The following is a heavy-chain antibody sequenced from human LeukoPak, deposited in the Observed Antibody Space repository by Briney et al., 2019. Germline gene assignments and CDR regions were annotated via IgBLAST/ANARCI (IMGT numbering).Heavy chain of an antibody. D-gene: IGHD3-10*01. J-gene: IGHJ5*02. CDR1: GYSISSGYY. Sequence: PSETLSLTCTVSGYSISSGYYWGWIRQPPGKGLEWIGSIYYSGSTYYNPSLKSRVTISVDTSKNQFSLKLSSVTAADTAVYYCARDRITMVRGVIFLHWFDPWGQGTLVTVSS. V-gene: IGHV4-38-2*02. CDR2: IYYSGST. CDR3: ARDRITMVRGVIFLHWFDP.